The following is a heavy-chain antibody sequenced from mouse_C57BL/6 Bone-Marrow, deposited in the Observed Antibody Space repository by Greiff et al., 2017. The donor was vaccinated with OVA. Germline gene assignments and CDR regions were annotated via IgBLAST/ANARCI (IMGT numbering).Heavy chain of an antibody. J-gene: IGHJ2*01. Sequence: QVQLKQPGAELVKPGASVKLSCKASGYTFTSYWMQWVKQRPGQGLEWIGEIDPSDSYTNYNQKFKGKATLTVDTSSSTAYMQLSSLTSEDSAVYYCACLYYFDYWGQGTTLTVSS. CDR1: GYTFTSYW. CDR3: ACLYYFDY. V-gene: IGHV1-50*01. CDR2: IDPSDSYT.